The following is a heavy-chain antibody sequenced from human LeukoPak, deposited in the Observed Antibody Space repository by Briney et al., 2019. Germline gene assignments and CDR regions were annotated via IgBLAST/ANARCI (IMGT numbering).Heavy chain of an antibody. D-gene: IGHD6-6*01. CDR2: ISSSSSYI. CDR3: AIWYSSSSYYMDV. J-gene: IGHJ6*03. V-gene: IGHV3-21*01. Sequence: GASVKVSCKASGYTFTSYYMHWVRQAPGKGLEWGSSISSSSSYIYYADSVKGRFTISRDNAKNSLYLQMNSLRAEDTAVYYCAIWYSSSSYYMDVWGKGTTVTVSS. CDR1: GYTFTSYY.